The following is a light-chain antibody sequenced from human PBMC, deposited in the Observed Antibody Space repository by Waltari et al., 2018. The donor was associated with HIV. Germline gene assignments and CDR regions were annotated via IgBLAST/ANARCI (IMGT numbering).Light chain of an antibody. Sequence: QSALTQPASVSGSPGQSIAISCTGTSSDVGGYNYVSWYQQHPGNAPTLMIYDINNRPSGVSDRFSGSKSGNTASLTITGLQSEDEADYYCSSYTTNTSPSVFGAATTVTIL. CDR3: SSYTTNTSPSV. J-gene: IGLJ1*01. V-gene: IGLV2-14*01. CDR2: DIN. CDR1: SSDVGGYNY.